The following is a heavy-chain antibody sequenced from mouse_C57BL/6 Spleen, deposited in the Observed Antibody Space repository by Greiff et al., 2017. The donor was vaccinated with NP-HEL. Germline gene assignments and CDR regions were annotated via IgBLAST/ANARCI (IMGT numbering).Heavy chain of an antibody. V-gene: IGHV2-6-1*01. J-gene: IGHJ4*01. CDR2: IWRDGGT. CDR1: GFSLTSYG. CDR3: ARHYYGFMDY. Sequence: VKLMESGPGLVAPSQCLSITCTVSGFSLTSYGVHWVRQPPGKGLEWLVVIWRDGGTTYNSALKSRLSISKDNSKSHVFFKMHSLQTDATAMYYCARHYYGFMDYWGQGTSVTVSS. D-gene: IGHD1-1*01.